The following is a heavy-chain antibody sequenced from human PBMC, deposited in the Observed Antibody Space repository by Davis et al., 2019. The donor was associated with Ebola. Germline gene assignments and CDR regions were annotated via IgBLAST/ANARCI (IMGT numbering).Heavy chain of an antibody. CDR1: GYTFTSYA. CDR3: ARDRRWLQSRAARTDY. CDR2: INAGNGNT. D-gene: IGHD5-24*01. Sequence: AASVKVSCKASGYTFTSYAMHWVRQAPGQRFEWMGWINAGNGNTKYSQKFQGRVTITRDTSASTAYMELRSLRSDDTAVYYCARDRRWLQSRAARTDYWGQGTLVTVSS. V-gene: IGHV1-3*01. J-gene: IGHJ4*02.